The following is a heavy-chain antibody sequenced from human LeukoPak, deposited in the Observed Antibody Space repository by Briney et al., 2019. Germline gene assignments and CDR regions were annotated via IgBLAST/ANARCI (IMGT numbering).Heavy chain of an antibody. D-gene: IGHD3-22*01. CDR3: ARDEHYYDSSGYYPFDY. CDR1: GFTFSSYS. Sequence: SGGSLRLSCAVSGFTFSSYSMNWVRKAPGKGLEWVSYISSSSSTIYYADSVKGRFTISRDNAKNSLYLQMNSLRDEDTAVYYCARDEHYYDSSGYYPFDYWGQGTLVTVPS. J-gene: IGHJ4*02. CDR2: ISSSSSTI. V-gene: IGHV3-48*02.